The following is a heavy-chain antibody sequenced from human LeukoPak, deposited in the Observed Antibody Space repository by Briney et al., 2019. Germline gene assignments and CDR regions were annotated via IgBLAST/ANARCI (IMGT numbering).Heavy chain of an antibody. Sequence: GGSLRLSCAASGFTFSSYNMNWVRQAPGKGLEWVSYISSRSSAIYYADSVRGRFTISRDDAENSLYLQMNSLTDEDTAVYYCARDLYGDYAFDYWGQGTLVTVSS. V-gene: IGHV3-48*02. CDR1: GFTFSSYN. J-gene: IGHJ4*02. D-gene: IGHD4-17*01. CDR3: ARDLYGDYAFDY. CDR2: ISSRSSAI.